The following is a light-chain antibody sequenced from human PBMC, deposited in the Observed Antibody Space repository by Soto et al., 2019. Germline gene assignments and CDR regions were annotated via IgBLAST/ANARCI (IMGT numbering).Light chain of an antibody. CDR2: TNI. V-gene: IGLV1-44*01. Sequence: QSALAQPPSASGTPGQRVTISCSGGSSDIGSNAVNWFQQLPGTAPKLLIYTNIQRPSGVPDRFSGSKSGTSASLAISGLQSEDEADYYCAAWDDILNGYVSGDGTKVTVL. J-gene: IGLJ1*01. CDR3: AAWDDILNGYV. CDR1: SSDIGSNA.